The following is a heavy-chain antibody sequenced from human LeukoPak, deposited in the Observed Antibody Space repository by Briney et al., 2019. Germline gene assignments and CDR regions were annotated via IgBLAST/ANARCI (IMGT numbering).Heavy chain of an antibody. CDR2: IKPDGTEK. D-gene: IGHD3-10*01. V-gene: IGHV3-7*04. CDR3: ARIRMYGSGYFDY. CDR1: GFTFSSYG. J-gene: IGHJ4*02. Sequence: GRSLRLSCAASGFTFSSYGMSWVRQAPGKGLEWVARIKPDGTEKFYVDSVKGRFTISRDNANNSLCLQMNSLRAEDTAVYYCARIRMYGSGYFDYWGQGTLVTVSS.